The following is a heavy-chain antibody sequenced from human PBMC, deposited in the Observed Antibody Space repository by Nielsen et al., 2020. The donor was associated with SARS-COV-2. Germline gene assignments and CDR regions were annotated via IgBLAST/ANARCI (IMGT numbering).Heavy chain of an antibody. J-gene: IGHJ3*02. CDR1: GFTFSSYS. CDR3: AKVGLSDAFDI. V-gene: IGHV3-23*03. Sequence: GGSLKISCAASGFTFSSYSMNWVRQAPGKGLEWVSVIYSGGSSTYYADSVKGRFTISRDNSKNTLYLQMNSLRAKDTAVYYCAKVGLSDAFDIWGQGTMVTVSS. D-gene: IGHD2-2*01. CDR2: IYSGGSST.